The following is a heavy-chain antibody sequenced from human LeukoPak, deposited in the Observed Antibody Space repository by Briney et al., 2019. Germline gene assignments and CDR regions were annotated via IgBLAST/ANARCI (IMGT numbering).Heavy chain of an antibody. CDR2: ISSSSSYI. CDR1: GFTFSSYN. CDR3: AKDVGKWESLHFFDY. D-gene: IGHD1-26*01. Sequence: GGSLRLSCAASGFTFSSYNLNWVRQAPGKGLEWVSSISSSSSYIYYADSVKGRFTISRDNAKNSLYLQMNSLRAEDTAVYYCAKDVGKWESLHFFDYWGQGTLVTVSS. J-gene: IGHJ4*02. V-gene: IGHV3-21*01.